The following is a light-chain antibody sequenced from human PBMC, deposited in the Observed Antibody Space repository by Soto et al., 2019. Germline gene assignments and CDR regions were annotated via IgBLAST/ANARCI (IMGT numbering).Light chain of an antibody. J-gene: IGLJ1*01. V-gene: IGLV2-14*01. CDR2: EVS. CDR3: SSYSISTAYL. Sequence: QSVLTQPASVSGSPGQSITISCTGTSSDVGGYDYVSWYQLHPGKAPKLMIFEVSNRPSGVSYRFSGSKSGNTASLTISGLQVEDEADYFCSSYSISTAYLFGTGTTVTVL. CDR1: SSDVGGYDY.